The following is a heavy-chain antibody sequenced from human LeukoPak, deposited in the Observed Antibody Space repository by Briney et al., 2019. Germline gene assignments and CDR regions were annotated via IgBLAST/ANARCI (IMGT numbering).Heavy chain of an antibody. D-gene: IGHD3-3*01. CDR3: ASFDDYDFWSGYSY. CDR1: GFTFSSYE. Sequence: GGSLRLSCAASGFTFSSYEMNWVRQAPGKGLEWVSYISSNGSTIYYADSVKGRFTISRDNAKNSLYLQMNSLRAEDTAVYYCASFDDYDFWSGYSYWGQGTLVTVSS. J-gene: IGHJ4*02. CDR2: ISSNGSTI. V-gene: IGHV3-48*03.